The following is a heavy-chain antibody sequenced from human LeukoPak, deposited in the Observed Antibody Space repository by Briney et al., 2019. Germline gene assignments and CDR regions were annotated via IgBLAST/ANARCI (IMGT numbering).Heavy chain of an antibody. V-gene: IGHV3-74*01. CDR1: GFTFSSYW. CDR3: AKVTHYGGNSGPRTYYYYYGMDV. Sequence: GGSLRLSCAASGFTFSSYWMHWVRQAPGKGLVWVSRINSDGSSTSYADSVKGRFTISRDNAKNTLYLQMNSLRAEDTAVYYCAKVTHYGGNSGPRTYYYYYGMDVWGQGTTVTVSS. CDR2: INSDGSST. D-gene: IGHD4-23*01. J-gene: IGHJ6*02.